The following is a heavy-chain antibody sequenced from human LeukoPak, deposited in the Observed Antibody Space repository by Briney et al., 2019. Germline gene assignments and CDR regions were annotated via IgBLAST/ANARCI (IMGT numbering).Heavy chain of an antibody. J-gene: IGHJ5*02. V-gene: IGHV3-73*01. Sequence: GGSLRLSCAASGFTFSGSAIHWVRQSSGKGLELDGQIDNKDKGYATATAYAASVKGRFTISRDDSINTAYLQLKSLKTEDTALYYCTRDSGTYNWFDPWGQGTLVTVSS. CDR1: GFTFSGSA. CDR3: TRDSGTYNWFDP. CDR2: IDNKDKGYATAT. D-gene: IGHD1-26*01.